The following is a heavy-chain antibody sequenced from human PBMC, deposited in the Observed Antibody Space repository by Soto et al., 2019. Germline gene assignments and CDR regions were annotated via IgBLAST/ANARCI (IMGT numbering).Heavy chain of an antibody. CDR1: GFTFSSYG. V-gene: IGHV3-30*18. CDR2: ISYDGSNK. CDR3: AKDGVFNFDY. D-gene: IGHD3-10*01. J-gene: IGHJ4*02. Sequence: QVQLVESGGGVVQPGRSLRLSCAASGFTFSSYGMHWVRQAPGKGLEWVAVISYDGSNKYYADSVKGRFTISRDNSKNTLYLQMNSLRAEDTAVYYCAKDGVFNFDYWGQGTLVTVSS.